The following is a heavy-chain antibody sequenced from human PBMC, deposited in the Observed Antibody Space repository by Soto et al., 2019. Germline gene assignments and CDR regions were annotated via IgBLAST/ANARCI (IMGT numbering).Heavy chain of an antibody. CDR1: GYSFARYG. Sequence: QVQLVQSGVEVKKPGASVKVSCKASGYSFARYGISWVRQAPGQGLERMGWISAYNDNTRYAQTFRGRVSMTTDTSTSTAYMEQISLTSDYTAVYFCAREGYCSSGSCGLYSHDYFGMDVWGQGTTVTVSS. V-gene: IGHV1-18*01. J-gene: IGHJ6*02. CDR3: AREGYCSSGSCGLYSHDYFGMDV. D-gene: IGHD2-15*01. CDR2: ISAYNDNT.